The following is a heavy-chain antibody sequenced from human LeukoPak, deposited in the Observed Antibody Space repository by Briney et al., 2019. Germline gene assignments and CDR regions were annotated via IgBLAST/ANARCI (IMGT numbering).Heavy chain of an antibody. Sequence: GGSLRLSCAASGFTFSSYSMNWVRQAPGKGLERVSSISSSSSYIYYADSVKGRFTISRDNAKNSLYLQMNSLRAEDTAVYYCASLGYDILTGYADGVFDYWGQGTLVTVSS. CDR3: ASLGYDILTGYADGVFDY. J-gene: IGHJ4*02. CDR2: ISSSSSYI. V-gene: IGHV3-21*01. CDR1: GFTFSSYS. D-gene: IGHD3-9*01.